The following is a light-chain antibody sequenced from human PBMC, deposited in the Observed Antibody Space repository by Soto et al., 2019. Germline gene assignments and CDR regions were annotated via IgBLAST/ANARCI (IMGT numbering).Light chain of an antibody. J-gene: IGKJ1*01. V-gene: IGKV3-15*01. CDR1: QSVSTN. Sequence: ERVMTQSPATLSVSPGERVTLSCSASQSVSTNLAWYQQRPGQAPSLLISAASSRATGVPARFSGSGSGTEFTLTISSLQSEDCALYYCQQYHNWPWAFGQGTKVDIK. CDR3: QQYHNWPWA. CDR2: AAS.